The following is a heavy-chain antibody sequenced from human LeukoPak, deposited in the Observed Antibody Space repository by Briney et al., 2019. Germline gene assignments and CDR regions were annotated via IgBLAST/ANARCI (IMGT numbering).Heavy chain of an antibody. V-gene: IGHV3-15*01. CDR1: RFIFGNAW. CDR3: TTANPLTP. D-gene: IGHD4/OR15-4a*01. CDR2: IKSKTDGGTT. Sequence: GQSLRLSCAASRFIFGNAWMSWVSQAPRKGLEWVGRIKSKTDGGTTDYAAPVKGRFTISRDDSKNTLYLQMNSLKTEDTAVYYCTTANPLTPWGQGTLVTVSS. J-gene: IGHJ5*02.